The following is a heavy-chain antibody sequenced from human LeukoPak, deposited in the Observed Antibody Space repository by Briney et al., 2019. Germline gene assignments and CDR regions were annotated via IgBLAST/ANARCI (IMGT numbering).Heavy chain of an antibody. J-gene: IGHJ5*02. V-gene: IGHV1-2*02. CDR1: GYNFAGYY. CDR3: ARATSGNEDVSEAGGGWFDP. CDR2: INPISGDT. D-gene: IGHD3-16*01. Sequence: ASVKFSCKASGYNFAGYYIHWVRQAPGQGLEWMGWINPISGDTNYLERFQGRVTLTRDTSISTAYMELSSLGSDDTAIYYCARATSGNEDVSEAGGGWFDPWGQGTLVTVSS.